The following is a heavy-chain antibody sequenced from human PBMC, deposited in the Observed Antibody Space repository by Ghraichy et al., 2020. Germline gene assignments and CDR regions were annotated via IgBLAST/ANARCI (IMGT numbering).Heavy chain of an antibody. CDR2: IYADNSS. CDR1: GVSVSYNY. Sequence: GGSLRLSCAASGVSVSYNYMSWVRQAPGKGLEWVSLIYADNSSYYADSMKDRVTISRDNSKNTVYLQMNSLRAEDTAVYYCARDRYYDSIGRYYYYYYGMDVCGQGTTVTVSS. D-gene: IGHD3-22*01. V-gene: IGHV3-66*01. CDR3: ARDRYYDSIGRYYYYYYGMDV. J-gene: IGHJ6*02.